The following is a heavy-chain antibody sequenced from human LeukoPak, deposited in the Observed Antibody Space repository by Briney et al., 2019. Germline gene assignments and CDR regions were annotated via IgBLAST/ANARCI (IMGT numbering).Heavy chain of an antibody. CDR2: INHSGST. Sequence: SETLSLTCAVYGGSFSGYYWSWIRQPPGKGLEWTGEINHSGSTNYNPSLKSRVTISVDTSKNQFSLKLSSVTAADTAVYYCARVDYWGQGTLVTVSS. J-gene: IGHJ4*02. V-gene: IGHV4-34*01. CDR1: GGSFSGYY. CDR3: ARVDY.